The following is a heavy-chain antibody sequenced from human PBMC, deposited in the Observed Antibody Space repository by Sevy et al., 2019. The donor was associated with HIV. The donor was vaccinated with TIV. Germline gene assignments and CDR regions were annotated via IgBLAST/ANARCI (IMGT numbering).Heavy chain of an antibody. CDR3: VVVIESGGANF. D-gene: IGHD2-21*01. CDR2: MTMYSGSE. J-gene: IGHJ1*01. V-gene: IGHV3-9*01. CDR1: GLILRDRA. Sequence: GGSLRLSCTASGLILRDRAMHWVRQTPGKGLEWVSGMTMYSGSEDYADFVKGRFTISRDNAKNSLNLQMDSLTLEDTALYYRVVVIESGGANFWGQGTLVTVSS.